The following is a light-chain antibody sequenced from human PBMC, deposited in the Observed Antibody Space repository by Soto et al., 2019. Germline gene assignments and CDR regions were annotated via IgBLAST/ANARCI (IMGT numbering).Light chain of an antibody. J-gene: IGLJ2*01. CDR1: SSDVGGYNY. CDR2: EVI. Sequence: QSALTQPASLSGSPGQSITISCTGTSSDVGGYNYVSWYQQHPGKAPKLIIYEVINRPSGISHRFSGSKSGNTASLTISGLQAEDEADYYCSSYTGSITLLFGGATKLTVL. CDR3: SSYTGSITLL. V-gene: IGLV2-14*01.